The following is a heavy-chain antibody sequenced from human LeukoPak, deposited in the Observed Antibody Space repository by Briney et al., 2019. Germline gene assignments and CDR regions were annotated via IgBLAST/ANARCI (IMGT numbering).Heavy chain of an antibody. CDR3: ARDQMITFGGVIVAFDY. CDR1: GFTFDDYG. D-gene: IGHD3-16*02. Sequence: GGSLRLSCAASGFTFDDYGMSWARQAPGKGLKWVSGINWNGGSTGYADSVKGRFTISRDNAKNSLYLQMNSLRAEDTALYYCARDQMITFGGVIVAFDYWGQGTLVTVSS. J-gene: IGHJ4*02. V-gene: IGHV3-20*04. CDR2: INWNGGST.